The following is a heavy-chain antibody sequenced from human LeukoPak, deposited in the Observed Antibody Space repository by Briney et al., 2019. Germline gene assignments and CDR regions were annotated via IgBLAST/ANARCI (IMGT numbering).Heavy chain of an antibody. CDR2: IHHTGTT. Sequence: PSETLSLTCTVSGGSISSTSYYWGWIRQPPGKGLEWIGSIHHTGTTSYNPSLKSRVSISVDTSKHQFSLKLSSVTAADTAVYYCAGIYSSGWYGFDVFDIWGQGTMVTASS. V-gene: IGHV4-39*01. CDR3: AGIYSSGWYGFDVFDI. D-gene: IGHD6-13*01. J-gene: IGHJ3*02. CDR1: GGSISSTSYY.